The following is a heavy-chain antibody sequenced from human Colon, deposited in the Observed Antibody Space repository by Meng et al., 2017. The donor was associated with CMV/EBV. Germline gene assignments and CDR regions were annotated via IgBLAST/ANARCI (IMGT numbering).Heavy chain of an antibody. CDR1: GFTFST. J-gene: IGHJ4*02. Sequence: SVKVSCKASGFTFSTLQWVRQARGQRPEWIGWVVLVSGNTHFAQEFQGRVTISWDMSTGTSYMDFSTVRSDDTAVYYCVGGEGPNKYFTFWGQGTLVTVSS. V-gene: IGHV1-58*01. D-gene: IGHD2-21*01. CDR2: VVLVSGNT. CDR3: VGGEGPNKYFTF.